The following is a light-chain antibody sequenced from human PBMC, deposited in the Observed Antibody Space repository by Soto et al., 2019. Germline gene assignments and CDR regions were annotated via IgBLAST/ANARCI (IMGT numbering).Light chain of an antibody. Sequence: DIQMTQFPSTLSAFVGDRVTITCRASQSIDKWLAWYQQKPGKAPNLLIYEASNLVVGVPSRFSGSRSGTDFTLTISRLQPDDFATYCCQQYKIYPTVGQGTKVETK. CDR3: QQYKIYPT. V-gene: IGKV1-5*03. CDR1: QSIDKW. CDR2: EAS. J-gene: IGKJ1*01.